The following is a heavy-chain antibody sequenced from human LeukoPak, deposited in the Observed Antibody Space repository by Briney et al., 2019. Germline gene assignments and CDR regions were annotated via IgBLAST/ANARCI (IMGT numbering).Heavy chain of an antibody. CDR2: IYYSGST. CDR1: GGSISSGGYY. D-gene: IGHD6-6*01. J-gene: IGHJ5*02. V-gene: IGHV4-31*03. CDR3: ARGPQDIPTGHSSSNWFDP. Sequence: SETLSLTCTVSGGSISSGGYYWSWIRQHPGKGLGWIGYIYYSGSTYYNPCLKSRVTISVDTSKNQFSLKLSSVTAADTAVYYCARGPQDIPTGHSSSNWFDPWGQGTLVTVSS.